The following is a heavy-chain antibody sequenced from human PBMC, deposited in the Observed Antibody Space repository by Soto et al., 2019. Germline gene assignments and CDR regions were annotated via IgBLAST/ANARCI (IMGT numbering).Heavy chain of an antibody. CDR3: AKDGRYYDWFDP. Sequence: PGGSLRLSCAASGFTFSSYAMSWVRQAPGKGLEWVSAISGSGGSTYYADSVRGRFTISRDNSKNTLYLQMNSLRAEDTAVYYCAKDGRYYDWFDPWGQGTLVTVSS. CDR1: GFTFSSYA. D-gene: IGHD3-9*01. J-gene: IGHJ5*02. V-gene: IGHV3-23*01. CDR2: ISGSGGST.